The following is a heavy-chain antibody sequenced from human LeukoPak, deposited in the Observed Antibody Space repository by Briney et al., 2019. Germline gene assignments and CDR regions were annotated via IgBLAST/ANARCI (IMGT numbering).Heavy chain of an antibody. CDR3: ARGVPYDSWSGPHYSDY. D-gene: IGHD3-3*01. J-gene: IGHJ4*02. CDR1: RFTLSAYW. Sequence: GGSLRLSCAASRFTLSAYWMSWVRQAPGKGLEWVAHIKQDGSQEYYVDSVKGRFTISRDSAKNSLYLQMNSLRAEDTAVYYCARGVPYDSWSGPHYSDYWGQGTLVTVSS. CDR2: IKQDGSQE. V-gene: IGHV3-7*01.